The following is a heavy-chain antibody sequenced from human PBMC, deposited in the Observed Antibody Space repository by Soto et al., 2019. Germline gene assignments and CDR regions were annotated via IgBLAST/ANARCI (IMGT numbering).Heavy chain of an antibody. Sequence: GESLKISCKGSGYSFTSYWIGGGRQKPGKGLTWMGIIYPGDSDTRYSPSFQGQVTISADKSISTAHLQWRSLKASDTAFYYCARLHSSSAGYWGQGTLVTVSS. CDR2: IYPGDSDT. CDR3: ARLHSSSAGY. V-gene: IGHV5-51*01. CDR1: GYSFTSYW. J-gene: IGHJ4*02. D-gene: IGHD6-13*01.